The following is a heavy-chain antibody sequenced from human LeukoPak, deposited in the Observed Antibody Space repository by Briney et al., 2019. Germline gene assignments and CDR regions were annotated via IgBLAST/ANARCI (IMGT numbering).Heavy chain of an antibody. CDR3: ARVVVSSGNNWFDP. Sequence: ASVKVSCKASGYTFTTYGITWVRQAPGQGLEWKGWVSAYNGNTNYAQKLQGRVTMTTDTSTSTAYMELRSLRSDDTAVYYCARVVVSSGNNWFDPWGQGTLVTVSS. D-gene: IGHD2-15*01. V-gene: IGHV1-18*01. CDR2: VSAYNGNT. CDR1: GYTFTTYG. J-gene: IGHJ5*02.